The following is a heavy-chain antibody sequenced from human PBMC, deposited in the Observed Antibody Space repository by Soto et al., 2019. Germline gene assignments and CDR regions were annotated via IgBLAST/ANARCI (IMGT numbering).Heavy chain of an antibody. J-gene: IGHJ6*03. CDR2: INHSGST. Sequence: PSETLSLTCAVYGGSFSGYYWSWIRQPPGKGLEWIGEINHSGSTNYNPSLKSRVTISVDTSKNQFSLKLSSVTAADTAVYYCARDVDYYYYYMDVWGKGTTVTVSS. CDR1: GGSFSGYY. V-gene: IGHV4-34*01. D-gene: IGHD2-21*01. CDR3: ARDVDYYYYYMDV.